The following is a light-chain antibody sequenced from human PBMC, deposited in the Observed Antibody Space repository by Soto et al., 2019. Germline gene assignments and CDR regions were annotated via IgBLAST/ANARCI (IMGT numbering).Light chain of an antibody. V-gene: IGLV1-40*01. J-gene: IGLJ1*01. CDR1: SSNIGAGYD. CDR3: QSYDRSLRGYV. CDR2: GNT. Sequence: QSALTQPPSVSGARGQRVTISCTGTSSNIGAGYDVHWYQHLPGTAPKLLIYGNTIRPSGVPDRFSGSKSGTSASLAITGLQAEDEADYYCQSYDRSLRGYVFGTGTKVTV.